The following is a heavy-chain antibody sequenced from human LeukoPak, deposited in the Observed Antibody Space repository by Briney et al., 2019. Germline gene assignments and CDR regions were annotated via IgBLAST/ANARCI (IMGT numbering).Heavy chain of an antibody. V-gene: IGHV4-61*02. J-gene: IGHJ4*02. CDR1: GGSISSGSYY. CDR2: IYTSGST. CDR3: GRTYYDFWSGYPPTDY. D-gene: IGHD3-3*01. Sequence: SETLSLTCTVSGGSISSGSYYWRWIRQPAGKGLEWIGRIYTSGSTNYNPSLKSRVTISVDTSKNQFSLKLSSVTAADTAVYYCGRTYYDFWSGYPPTDYWGQGTLVTVSS.